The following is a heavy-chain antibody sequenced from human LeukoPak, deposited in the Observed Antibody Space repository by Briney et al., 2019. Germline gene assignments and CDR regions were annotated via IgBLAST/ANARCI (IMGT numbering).Heavy chain of an antibody. V-gene: IGHV3-23*01. Sequence: GGSLRLSCAASGFSFGGYAMAWVRQAPGKGLEWISSISGSGATANYADSVRGRFIISRDNSANRLDLQMNSLRVEDAAVYYCAKGRAGYNVKGSDSWGQGTLVTVSS. D-gene: IGHD5-24*01. CDR3: AKGRAGYNVKGSDS. J-gene: IGHJ4*02. CDR1: GFSFGGYA. CDR2: ISGSGATA.